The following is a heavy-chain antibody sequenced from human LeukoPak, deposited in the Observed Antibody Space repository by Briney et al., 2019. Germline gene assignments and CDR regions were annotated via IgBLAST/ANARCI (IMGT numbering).Heavy chain of an antibody. Sequence: ASVTVSCKASGGTFSSYAISWVRQAPGQGLEWMGGIIPIFGTANYAQKFQGRVTITADESTSTAYMELSSLRSEDTAVCYCARDGIPTRYCSGGSCYVKGNWFDPWGQGTLVTVSS. CDR1: GGTFSSYA. J-gene: IGHJ5*02. D-gene: IGHD2-15*01. CDR2: IIPIFGTA. V-gene: IGHV1-69*13. CDR3: ARDGIPTRYCSGGSCYVKGNWFDP.